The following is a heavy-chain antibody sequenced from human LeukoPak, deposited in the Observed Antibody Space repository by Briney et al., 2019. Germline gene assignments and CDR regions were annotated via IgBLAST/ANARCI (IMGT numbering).Heavy chain of an antibody. Sequence: GGSLRLSCAASGFTFSNYDMNWVRQAPGKGLEWVALIWYDGTYKYYVDSVKGRFTISRDNSKNTLYLQMNSLRAEDTAVYYCARDRAVGNYFDYWGQGTLVTVSS. D-gene: IGHD6-13*01. CDR1: GFTFSNYD. CDR3: ARDRAVGNYFDY. CDR2: IWYDGTYK. V-gene: IGHV3-33*08. J-gene: IGHJ4*02.